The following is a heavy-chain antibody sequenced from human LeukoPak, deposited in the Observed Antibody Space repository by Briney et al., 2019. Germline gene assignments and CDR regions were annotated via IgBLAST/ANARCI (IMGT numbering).Heavy chain of an antibody. D-gene: IGHD6-6*01. J-gene: IGHJ6*02. CDR2: IYYSGST. CDR3: TSSDYKYYAMDV. Sequence: PSQTLSLTCTVSGGSISSYYWSWIRQPPGKGLEWIGSIYYSGSTNYNPSLRSRLTISIDTSKNQFSLKLTSVTAADTAIYYCTSSDYKYYAMDVWGQGTTVTVSS. CDR1: GGSISSYY. V-gene: IGHV4-59*08.